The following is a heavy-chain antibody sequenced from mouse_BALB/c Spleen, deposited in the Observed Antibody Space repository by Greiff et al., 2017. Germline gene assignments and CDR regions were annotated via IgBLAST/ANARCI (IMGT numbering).Heavy chain of an antibody. J-gene: IGHJ3*01. CDR3: ARGCYDYEEFAY. Sequence: EVQLQESGAELVKPGASVKLSCTASGFNIKDTYMHWVKQRPEQGLEWIGRIDPANGNTKYDPKFQGKATITADTSSNTAYLQLSSLTSEDTAVYYCARGCYDYEEFAYWGQGTLVTVSA. D-gene: IGHD2-4*01. CDR2: IDPANGNT. V-gene: IGHV14-3*02. CDR1: GFNIKDTY.